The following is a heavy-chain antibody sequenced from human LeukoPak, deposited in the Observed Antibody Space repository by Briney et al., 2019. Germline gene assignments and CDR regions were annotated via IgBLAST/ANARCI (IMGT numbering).Heavy chain of an antibody. V-gene: IGHV1-69*05. CDR3: ARGFYYDSSGYNYGGFDI. CDR2: IIPIFGAA. J-gene: IGHJ3*02. D-gene: IGHD3-22*01. CDR1: GGTFSSYA. Sequence: SVKVSCKASGGTFSSYAISRVRQAPGQGLEWMGRIIPIFGAANYAQRFQGRVSITTDESTGTAYMELSSLRSEDTAVYYCARGFYYDSSGYNYGGFDIWGQGTMVTVSS.